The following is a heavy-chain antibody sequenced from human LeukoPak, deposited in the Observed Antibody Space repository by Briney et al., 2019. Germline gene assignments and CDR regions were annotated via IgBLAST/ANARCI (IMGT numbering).Heavy chain of an antibody. D-gene: IGHD2-2*01. CDR2: IYYSGST. CDR1: GGSISSGGYY. Sequence: PSETLSLTCTVSGGSISSGGYYWSWIRQHPGKGLEWIGYIYYSGSTYYNPSLKSRVTISVGTSKNQFSLKLSSVTAADTAVYYCARRCSSTSCYSDDYWGQGTLVTVSS. V-gene: IGHV4-31*03. CDR3: ARRCSSTSCYSDDY. J-gene: IGHJ4*02.